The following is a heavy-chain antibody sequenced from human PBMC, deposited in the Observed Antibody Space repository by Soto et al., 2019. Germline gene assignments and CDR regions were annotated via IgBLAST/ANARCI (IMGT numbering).Heavy chain of an antibody. CDR1: GYTFTDYY. Sequence: ASVKVSCKTSGYTFTDYYLHWVRQAPGQGLEWMGCIVPDSGGTNFAQRFRGRIAMTRDTSINTAYMELRRLTSDDTAMYYCARELRGHDYWGQGSQITVSS. CDR2: IVPDSGGT. J-gene: IGHJ4*02. CDR3: ARELRGHDY. V-gene: IGHV1-2*02.